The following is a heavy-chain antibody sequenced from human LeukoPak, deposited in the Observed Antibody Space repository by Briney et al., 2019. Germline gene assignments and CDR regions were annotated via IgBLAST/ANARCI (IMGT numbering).Heavy chain of an antibody. J-gene: IGHJ5*02. Sequence: GASVKVSCKASGGTFSSYAISWVRQAPGQGLEWMGGIIPIFGTANYAQKFQGRVTITADESTSTAYMELSSLRSEDTAAYYCARSSLDYDFWSGYFQNWFDPWGQGTLVTVSS. CDR1: GGTFSSYA. CDR2: IIPIFGTA. CDR3: ARSSLDYDFWSGYFQNWFDP. V-gene: IGHV1-69*13. D-gene: IGHD3-3*01.